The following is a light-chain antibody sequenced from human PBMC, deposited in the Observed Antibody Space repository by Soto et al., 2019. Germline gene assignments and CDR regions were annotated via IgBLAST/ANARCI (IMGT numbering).Light chain of an antibody. CDR1: QSVSSD. Sequence: EVVMTQSPATLSVYPGERATLSCRASQSVSSDLAWYLQKPGQAPSLLVYGASTRATGMPARFSGSGSGTEFTLTISSLQSEDFAVYYCQQYNNWPHTLGQGTKLEIK. J-gene: IGKJ2*01. CDR2: GAS. V-gene: IGKV3-15*01. CDR3: QQYNNWPHT.